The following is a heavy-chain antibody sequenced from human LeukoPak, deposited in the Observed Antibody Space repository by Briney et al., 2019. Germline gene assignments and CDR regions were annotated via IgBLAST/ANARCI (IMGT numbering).Heavy chain of an antibody. J-gene: IGHJ4*02. D-gene: IGHD3-9*01. CDR1: GFTFSSY. CDR3: ARGQSRYFDWYLGFFDY. CDR2: ISSTSSYI. Sequence: GGSLRLSCAASGFTFSSYMNCVRQAPGKGLEWVSSISSTSSYIYYADSVKGRLTISRDNAKNSLYLQMNSLRADDTAVYYCARGQSRYFDWYLGFFDYWGQGTLVTVSS. V-gene: IGHV3-21*01.